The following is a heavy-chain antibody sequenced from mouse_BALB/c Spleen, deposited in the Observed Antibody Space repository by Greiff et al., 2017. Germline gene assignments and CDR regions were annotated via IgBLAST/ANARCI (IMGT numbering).Heavy chain of an antibody. CDR1: GYTFSSYW. V-gene: IGHV1-9*01. CDR2: ILPGSGST. D-gene: IGHD2-4*01. Sequence: VKVVESGAELMKPGASVKISCKATGYTFSSYWIEWVKQRPGHGLEWIGEILPGSGSTNYNEKFKGKATFTADTSSNTAYMQLSSLTSEDSAVYYCARWRYGYDYDGVYAMDYWGQGTSVTVSS. J-gene: IGHJ4*01. CDR3: ARWRYGYDYDGVYAMDY.